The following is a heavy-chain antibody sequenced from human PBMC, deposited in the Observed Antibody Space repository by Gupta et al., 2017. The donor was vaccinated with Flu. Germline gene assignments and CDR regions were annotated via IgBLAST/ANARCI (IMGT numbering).Heavy chain of an antibody. CDR3: VTYYDSSGQVY. V-gene: IGHV3-11*01. J-gene: IGHJ4*02. CDR2: ITSDGSTT. Sequence: GIRQAPGKGLEWVSYITSDGSTTYYPDSVKGRFTISKDTAKNSLSLQMNSLRAEDTAVYYCVTYYDSSGQVYWGQGTLVTVSS. D-gene: IGHD3-22*01.